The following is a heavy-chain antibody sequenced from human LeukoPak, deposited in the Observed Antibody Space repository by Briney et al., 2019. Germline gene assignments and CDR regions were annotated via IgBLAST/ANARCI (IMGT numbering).Heavy chain of an antibody. CDR1: SFTFSSYA. V-gene: IGHV3-23*01. J-gene: IGHJ4*02. D-gene: IGHD3-3*01. CDR2: ISNLGDTT. CDR3: AKDDDFWHL. Sequence: PGGSLRLSCKASSFTFSSYAMSWVRQAPGEGLEWVSSISNLGDTTHYADSVKGRFTISRDNFKNTLFLQMNSLRAEDTAIYYCAKDDDFWHLWGQGTLVTVSS.